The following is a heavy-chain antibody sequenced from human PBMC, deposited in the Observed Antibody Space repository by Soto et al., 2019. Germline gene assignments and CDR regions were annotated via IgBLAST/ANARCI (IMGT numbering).Heavy chain of an antibody. D-gene: IGHD3-3*01. Sequence: QVQLVQSGAEVKKPGASVKISCETSGYIFKNYYIHWVRQAPGQGLEWMAIFNPFSGATNYEQRLQGRVTATMDMSTSTVYMELKNLRSEDTAMYYCARDLTSGDYWGQGTLISVSS. V-gene: IGHV1-46*02. CDR1: GYIFKNYY. CDR2: FNPFSGAT. J-gene: IGHJ4*01. CDR3: ARDLTSGDY.